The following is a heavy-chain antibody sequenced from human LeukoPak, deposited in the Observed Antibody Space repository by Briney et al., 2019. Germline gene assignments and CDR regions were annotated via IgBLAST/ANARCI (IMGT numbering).Heavy chain of an antibody. CDR1: GGSISSGSYY. V-gene: IGHV4-30-2*01. CDR2: IYHSGSS. J-gene: IGHJ5*02. Sequence: SETLSLTCTVSGGSISSGSYYWSWIRQPPGKGLEWIGYIYHSGSSYYNPSLKSRVTISVDRSKNQFSLKLSSVTAADTAVYYCARQRANYYDSSGYLSWGQGTLVTVSS. D-gene: IGHD3-22*01. CDR3: ARQRANYYDSSGYLS.